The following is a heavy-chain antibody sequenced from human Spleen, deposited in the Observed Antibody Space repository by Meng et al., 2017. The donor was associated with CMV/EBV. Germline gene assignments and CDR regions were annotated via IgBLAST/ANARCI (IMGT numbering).Heavy chain of an antibody. CDR1: GYSFTDYW. V-gene: IGHV5-51*01. CDR3: ARLMRTDTVFEY. J-gene: IGHJ4*02. Sequence: CKASGYSFTDYWVGWVRQLPGKGLEWVGFIYPGDSDASYSPSFQGQVTISADKSSTTAYLQWSSLQASDTAMYYCARLMRTDTVFEYWGQGTLVTVSS. D-gene: IGHD5-18*01. CDR2: IYPGDSDA.